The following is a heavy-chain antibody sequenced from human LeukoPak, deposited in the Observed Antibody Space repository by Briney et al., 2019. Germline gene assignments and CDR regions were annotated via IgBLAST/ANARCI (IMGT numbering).Heavy chain of an antibody. V-gene: IGHV4-59*01. D-gene: IGHD5-12*01. CDR3: ARGVSVWSGYDLFDY. CDR1: GGSISSYY. Sequence: SETLSLTCTVSGGSISSYYWSWIRQPPGKGLEWIGYIYYSGSTKYNPSLKSRVTISVDTSKNQFSLKLSSVTAADTAVYYCARGVSVWSGYDLFDYWGQGTLVTVSS. J-gene: IGHJ4*02. CDR2: IYYSGST.